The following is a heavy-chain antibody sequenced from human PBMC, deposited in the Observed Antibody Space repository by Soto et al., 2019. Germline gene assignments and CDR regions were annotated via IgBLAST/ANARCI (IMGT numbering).Heavy chain of an antibody. Sequence: ASVKVSCKASGGTLSSYAISWVRQAPGQGLEWMGGIIPIFGTANYAQKFQGRVTITANESTGTAYMELSSLRSEDTAVYYCACPLVGGYKSHYWGQGTLVTVSS. V-gene: IGHV1-69*13. J-gene: IGHJ4*02. CDR3: ACPLVGGYKSHY. D-gene: IGHD5-12*01. CDR2: IIPIFGTA. CDR1: GGTLSSYA.